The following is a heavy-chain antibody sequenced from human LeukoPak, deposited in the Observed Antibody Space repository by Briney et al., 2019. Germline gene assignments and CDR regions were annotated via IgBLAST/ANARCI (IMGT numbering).Heavy chain of an antibody. V-gene: IGHV3-30*02. CDR2: IRYDGSHK. Sequence: GGSLRLSCAASGFTFTSYGMHWVRQAPGKGLEWVAFIRYDGSHKYYADSVKGRFTISRDNAKNSLFLQMNSLRAEDTAVYYCARVLRYCSGGNCYSGGLGYMDVWGKGTTVTISS. CDR1: GFTFTSYG. D-gene: IGHD2-15*01. J-gene: IGHJ6*03. CDR3: ARVLRYCSGGNCYSGGLGYMDV.